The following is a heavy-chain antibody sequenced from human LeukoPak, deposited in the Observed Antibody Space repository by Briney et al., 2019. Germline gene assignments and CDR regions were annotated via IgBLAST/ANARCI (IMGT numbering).Heavy chain of an antibody. J-gene: IGHJ4*02. Sequence: SETLSLTCAVYGGSFSGYYWSWMRQPPGEGLEWIGDINQSGSTTYNPSLKSRVTILVDTSKNQFSLELTSVTAADTAVYYCARGQWFRAFWSRGTPVTVSS. CDR3: ARGQWFRAF. CDR2: INQSGST. D-gene: IGHD3-10*01. V-gene: IGHV4-34*01. CDR1: GGSFSGYY.